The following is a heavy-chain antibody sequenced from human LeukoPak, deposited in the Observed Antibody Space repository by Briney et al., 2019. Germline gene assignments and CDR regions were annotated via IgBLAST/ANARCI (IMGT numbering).Heavy chain of an antibody. V-gene: IGHV1-8*03. D-gene: IGHD6-6*01. CDR3: ARIAARRKAVVWNNWFDP. J-gene: IGHJ5*02. CDR1: GYTFTSYD. CDR2: MNPNSGNT. Sequence: GASVKVSCKASGYTFTSYDINWVRQATGQGLEWMGWMNPNSGNTGYAQKFQGRVTITRNTSISTAYMELSSLRSEDTAVYYCARIAARRKAVVWNNWFDPWGQGTLVTVSS.